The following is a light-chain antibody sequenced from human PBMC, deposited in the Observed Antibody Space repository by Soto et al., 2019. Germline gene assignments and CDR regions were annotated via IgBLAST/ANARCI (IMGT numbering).Light chain of an antibody. J-gene: IGKJ4*01. CDR1: QSVSSN. V-gene: IGKV3-15*01. CDR2: GAS. Sequence: EIVMTQSPATLSVSPGERATLSCRASQSVSSNLAWYQQKPGQAPRLLIYGASTRATGFPARFSGSGSATEFTLTISSLQSEDFAVYYCQQYNNWPLTFGGGTKVEIK. CDR3: QQYNNWPLT.